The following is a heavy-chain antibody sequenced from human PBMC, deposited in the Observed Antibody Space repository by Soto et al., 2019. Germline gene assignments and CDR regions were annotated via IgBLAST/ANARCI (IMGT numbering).Heavy chain of an antibody. Sequence: GSLRLSCAASGFSFSDYYMNWIRQAPGRGLEWVSYISSSNTYTDYADSVKGRFTISRDNTKNSLYLQMDSLRAEDTAVYYCARARGSTWPFDYWGQGT. D-gene: IGHD2-2*01. CDR1: GFSFSDYY. CDR3: ARARGSTWPFDY. J-gene: IGHJ4*02. CDR2: ISSSNTYT. V-gene: IGHV3-11*05.